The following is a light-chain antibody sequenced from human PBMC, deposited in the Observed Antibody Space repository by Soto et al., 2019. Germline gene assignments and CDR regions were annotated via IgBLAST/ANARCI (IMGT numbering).Light chain of an antibody. CDR1: QSISSW. CDR3: QQYNSYSWT. CDR2: DAS. Sequence: DIRMTQSPSTLSASVGDRVTITCRASQSISSWLAWYQQKPGKAPKLLIYDASSLESGVPSRFSGSGSGTEFTLTISSLQPDDFASYDCQQYNSYSWTFGQGTKVEIK. J-gene: IGKJ1*01. V-gene: IGKV1-5*01.